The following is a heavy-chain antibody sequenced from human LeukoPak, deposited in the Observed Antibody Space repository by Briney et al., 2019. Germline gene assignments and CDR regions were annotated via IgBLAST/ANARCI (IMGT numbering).Heavy chain of an antibody. CDR3: AKSAGGSSGFVF. CDR1: GFTFSSYG. D-gene: IGHD6-19*01. Sequence: GGSLRLSCAAFGFTFSSYGMHWVRQAPGKGLEWVAVISYDGSNKYYADSVKGRFTISRDNSKNTLYLQMNSLRAEDTAVYYCAKSAGGSSGFVFWGQGTLVTVSS. J-gene: IGHJ4*02. V-gene: IGHV3-30*18. CDR2: ISYDGSNK.